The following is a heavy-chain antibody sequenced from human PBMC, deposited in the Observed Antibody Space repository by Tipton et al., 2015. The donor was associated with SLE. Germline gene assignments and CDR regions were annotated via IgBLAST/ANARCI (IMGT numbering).Heavy chain of an antibody. CDR1: GYSFTNYW. CDR2: IYPGDSDT. Sequence: VQLVQSGPEVKTPGESLRISCKGSGYSFTNYWIAWVRQMPGKGLEWMGIIYPGDSDTRYSPSFQGQVTISADKSISTAYLQWSSLKASDTAMYYCARPLDYYDSSAFDIWGQGTMVTVSS. J-gene: IGHJ3*02. CDR3: ARPLDYYDSSAFDI. V-gene: IGHV5-51*01. D-gene: IGHD3-22*01.